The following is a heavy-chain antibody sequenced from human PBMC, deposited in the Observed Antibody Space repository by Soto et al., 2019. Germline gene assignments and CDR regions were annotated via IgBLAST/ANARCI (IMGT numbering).Heavy chain of an antibody. V-gene: IGHV4-59*04. CDR2: IYYSGST. Sequence: SETLSLTCNVTGDSIKTHYWSWIRQAPGKGLEWIGYIYYSGSTYYNPSLKSRVTISVDTSKNQFSLKLSSVTAADTAVYYCARHSPRLRLGELSLWGNYFGYWGQGTLVTVSS. D-gene: IGHD3-16*02. CDR3: ARHSPRLRLGELSLWGNYFGY. CDR1: GDSIKTHY. J-gene: IGHJ4*02.